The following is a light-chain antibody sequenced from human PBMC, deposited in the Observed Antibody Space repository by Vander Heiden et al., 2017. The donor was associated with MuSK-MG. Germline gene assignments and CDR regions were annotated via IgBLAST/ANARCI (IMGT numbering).Light chain of an antibody. V-gene: IGLV6-57*01. CDR3: QSYDSTNHAVV. CDR1: SGSFASNY. Sequence: NFMLTQPHSAPESPGKTGTISCTRSSGSFASNYVQLYQQRPGSSPITVIYEDNQRPSGIPDRFSGSSDSSSNSASLTISGLKAEDEADYYCQSYDSTNHAVVFGGGTKLTVL. J-gene: IGLJ2*01. CDR2: EDN.